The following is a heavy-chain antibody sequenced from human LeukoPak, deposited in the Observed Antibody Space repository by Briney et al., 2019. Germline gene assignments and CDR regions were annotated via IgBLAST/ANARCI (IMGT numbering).Heavy chain of an antibody. CDR1: GFTLSSYG. J-gene: IGHJ5*02. CDR2: ISGSGGNT. D-gene: IGHD2-2*01. CDR3: AGYCSTTSCYSSPNWFDP. Sequence: PGGSLRLSCAASGFTLSSYGMSWVRQAPGKGLEWISGISGSGGNTYYADPVKGRFTISRDNTKNTVYLQMNSLRAEDTAVYYCAGYCSTTSCYSSPNWFDPWGQGTLVTVSS. V-gene: IGHV3-23*01.